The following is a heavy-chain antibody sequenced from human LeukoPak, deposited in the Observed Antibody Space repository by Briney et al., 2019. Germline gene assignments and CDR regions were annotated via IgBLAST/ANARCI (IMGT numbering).Heavy chain of an antibody. J-gene: IGHJ4*02. Sequence: SETLSLTCAVYGGSFSGYYWSWIRQPPGKGLEWIGEINHSGSTNYNPSLKSRVTISVDTSKNQFSLKLSSVTAADTAVYYCARDNTGSGYYYLFDYWGQGTLVTVSS. CDR3: ARDNTGSGYYYLFDY. CDR2: INHSGST. CDR1: GGSFSGYY. V-gene: IGHV4-34*01. D-gene: IGHD3-22*01.